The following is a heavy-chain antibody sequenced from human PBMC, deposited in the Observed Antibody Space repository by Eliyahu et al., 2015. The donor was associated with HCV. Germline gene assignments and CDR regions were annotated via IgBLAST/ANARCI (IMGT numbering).Heavy chain of an antibody. CDR3: ARDLGRRQHKNDY. Sequence: QVQPQESGPGLVKPSGTLSLTCAVXGGXISSSNWWSWVRQPPGKGLEWIGEIYHSGSTNYNPSLKSRVTISVDKSKNQFSLKLSSVTAADTAVYYCARDLGRRQHKNDYWGQGTLVTVSS. V-gene: IGHV4-4*02. D-gene: IGHD3-10*01. CDR2: IYHSGST. CDR1: GGXISSSNW. J-gene: IGHJ4*02.